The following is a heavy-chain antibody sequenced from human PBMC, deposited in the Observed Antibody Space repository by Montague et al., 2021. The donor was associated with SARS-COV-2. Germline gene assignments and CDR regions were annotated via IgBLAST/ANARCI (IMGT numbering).Heavy chain of an antibody. CDR2: IYYSGST. D-gene: IGHD3-22*01. J-gene: IGHJ3*02. V-gene: IGHV4-59*01. Sequence: SETLSLTCTVSGGSISSYYWSWIRQPPGKGLEWIGYIYYSGSTNXNPSLKSRVTISVDTSKNQFSLKLSSVTAADTALYYCAREVRYYYDSSGPGAFDIWGQGTMVTVSS. CDR3: AREVRYYYDSSGPGAFDI. CDR1: GGSISSYY.